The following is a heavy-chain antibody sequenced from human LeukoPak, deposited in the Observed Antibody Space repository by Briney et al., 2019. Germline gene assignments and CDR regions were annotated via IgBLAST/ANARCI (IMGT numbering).Heavy chain of an antibody. D-gene: IGHD3-3*01. CDR1: GGSISGYY. Sequence: SETLSLTCTVSGGSISGYYWSWIRQPPGRGLEWIGYIYHSGSTNYNASLKSRVTTSVDTSKNHFSLKLSSVTAADTAVYYCARAGVGSIAFDIWGQGTMVTVSS. V-gene: IGHV4-59*01. J-gene: IGHJ3*02. CDR2: IYHSGST. CDR3: ARAGVGSIAFDI.